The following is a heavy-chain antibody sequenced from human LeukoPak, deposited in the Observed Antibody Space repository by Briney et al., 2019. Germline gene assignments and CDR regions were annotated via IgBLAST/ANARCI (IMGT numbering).Heavy chain of an antibody. CDR2: IYYRGST. V-gene: IGHV4-39*07. CDR3: ARDGGGYDLEF. CDR1: GGSISSSTYY. D-gene: IGHD5-12*01. Sequence: SETLSLTCTVSGGSISSSTYYWGWLRQPPGRGLEWVGNIYYRGSTYYSPPLKNRVTISVDTSKNQFSLKLTSVTAADTAMYYCARDGGGYDLEFWGQGVRVTVSS. J-gene: IGHJ4*02.